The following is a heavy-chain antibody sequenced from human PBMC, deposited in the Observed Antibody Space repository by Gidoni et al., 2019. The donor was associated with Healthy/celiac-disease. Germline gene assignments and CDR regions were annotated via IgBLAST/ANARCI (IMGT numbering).Heavy chain of an antibody. CDR3: AKISSSSPSRYYYYGMDV. Sequence: KGLEWVSAISGSGGSTYYADSVKGRFTISRDNSKNTLYLQMNSLRAEDTAVYYCAKISSSSPSRYYYYGMDVWGQGTTVTVSS. CDR2: ISGSGGST. J-gene: IGHJ6*02. V-gene: IGHV3-23*01. D-gene: IGHD6-6*01.